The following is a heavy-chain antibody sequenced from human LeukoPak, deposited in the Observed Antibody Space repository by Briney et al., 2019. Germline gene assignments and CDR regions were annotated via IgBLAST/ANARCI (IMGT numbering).Heavy chain of an antibody. CDR1: GFSLSTSGVG. D-gene: IGHD3-10*01. V-gene: IGHV2-5*02. CDR2: IYWDDDK. CDR3: ARQGHYGSGDYYFDY. Sequence: SGPTLVKPTHTLTLTCTVSGFSLSTSGVGVGWIRQPPGKALEWLALIYWDDDKRYRPSLKSRLTITKDTSKIQVVLTMTNMDPVDTATYYCARQGHYGSGDYYFDYWGQGTLVTVSS. J-gene: IGHJ4*02.